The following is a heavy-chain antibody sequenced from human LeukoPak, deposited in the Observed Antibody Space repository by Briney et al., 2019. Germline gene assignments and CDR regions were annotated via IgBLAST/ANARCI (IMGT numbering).Heavy chain of an antibody. Sequence: SETLSLTCTVSGGSISSYYWSWIRQPPGKGLEWIGYIYYSGSTNYNPSLKSRVTISVDTSKNQFSLKLSSVTAADTAVYYCAAIPMTTVTYYYYYYGMDVWGQGTTVTVSS. CDR2: IYYSGST. CDR3: AAIPMTTVTYYYYYYGMDV. V-gene: IGHV4-59*01. J-gene: IGHJ6*02. CDR1: GGSISSYY. D-gene: IGHD4-17*01.